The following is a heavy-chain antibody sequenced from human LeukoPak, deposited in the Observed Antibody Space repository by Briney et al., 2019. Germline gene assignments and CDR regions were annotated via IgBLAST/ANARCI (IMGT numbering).Heavy chain of an antibody. CDR2: ITGSGDST. J-gene: IGHJ4*02. D-gene: IGHD6-6*01. Sequence: GGSLRLSCAASGFTFSSYGMSWVRQAPGKGLEWVSGITGSGDSTYYEDSVKGRFTISRDNSKDTLYLQMNSLRAEDTAVYYCARDHPYSSSFDYWGQGTLVTVSS. V-gene: IGHV3-23*01. CDR1: GFTFSSYG. CDR3: ARDHPYSSSFDY.